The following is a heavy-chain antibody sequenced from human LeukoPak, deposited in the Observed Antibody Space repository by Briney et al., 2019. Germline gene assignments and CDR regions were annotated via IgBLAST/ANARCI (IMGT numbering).Heavy chain of an antibody. V-gene: IGHV3-7*05. Sequence: PGGSLRLSCAASGLTLSNYWMSWVRQAPGKGLEWVANIKEDGSAKYYVDSVKGRLTISRDNAKNSQYLQMNSLRAEDTAVYYCARDTGYNTFDYWGQGTLVTVSS. CDR1: GLTLSNYW. CDR3: ARDTGYNTFDY. D-gene: IGHD5-24*01. CDR2: IKEDGSAK. J-gene: IGHJ4*02.